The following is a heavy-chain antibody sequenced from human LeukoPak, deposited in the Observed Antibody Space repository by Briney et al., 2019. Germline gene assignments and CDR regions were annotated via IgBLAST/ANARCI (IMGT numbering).Heavy chain of an antibody. D-gene: IGHD4-17*01. Sequence: GGSLRLPCAASGFTLSSYPMHWVRQAPGKGLEWVSSISSSSSYIYYADSVKGRFTISRDNAKNSLYLQMHSLRAEDSALYYCARESDGDYYFDYWGQGTLVTVSS. CDR2: ISSSSSYI. CDR3: ARESDGDYYFDY. V-gene: IGHV3-21*01. CDR1: GFTLSSYP. J-gene: IGHJ4*02.